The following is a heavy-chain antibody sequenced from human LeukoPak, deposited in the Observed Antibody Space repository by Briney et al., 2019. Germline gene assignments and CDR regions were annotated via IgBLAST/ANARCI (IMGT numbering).Heavy chain of an antibody. Sequence: GGSLRLSCAASGFTFSSYAMHWVRQAPGKGLEWVVVISYDGSNKYYADSVKGRFTISRDNSKNTLYLQMNSLRAEDTAVYYCARDGYSSYYYYMDVWGKGTTVTVSS. CDR3: ARDGYSSYYYYMDV. J-gene: IGHJ6*03. CDR2: ISYDGSNK. V-gene: IGHV3-30*04. CDR1: GFTFSSYA. D-gene: IGHD4-11*01.